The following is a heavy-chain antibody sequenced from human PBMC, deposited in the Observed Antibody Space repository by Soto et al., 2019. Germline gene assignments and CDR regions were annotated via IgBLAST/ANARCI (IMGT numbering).Heavy chain of an antibody. D-gene: IGHD6-13*01. Sequence: PSETLSLTCTVSGGSISSGGYYWSWIRQHPGKGLEWIGYIFYSGSTYYNPSLKSRVTISLHTSETQFSLKLSSVTAADTAVYYCARGGSSWGNWFDPWGQGTLVTV. CDR2: IFYSGST. CDR3: ARGGSSWGNWFDP. CDR1: GGSISSGGYY. J-gene: IGHJ5*02. V-gene: IGHV4-31*03.